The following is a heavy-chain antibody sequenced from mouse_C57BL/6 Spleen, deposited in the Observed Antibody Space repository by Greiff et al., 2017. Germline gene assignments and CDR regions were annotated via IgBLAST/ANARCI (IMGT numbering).Heavy chain of an antibody. CDR3: ARPDGYYAMDY. J-gene: IGHJ4*01. Sequence: VQLKESGGGLVQPGGSLKLSCAASGFTFSDYYMYWVRQTPEKRLEWVAYISNGGGSTYYPDTVKGRVTISRDNAKNTLYLQMSRLKSEDTAMYYCARPDGYYAMDYWGQGTSVTVSS. V-gene: IGHV5-12*01. CDR1: GFTFSDYY. D-gene: IGHD2-3*01. CDR2: ISNGGGST.